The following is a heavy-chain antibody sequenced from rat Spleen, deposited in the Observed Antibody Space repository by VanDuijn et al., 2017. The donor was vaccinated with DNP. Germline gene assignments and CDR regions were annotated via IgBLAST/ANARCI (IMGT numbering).Heavy chain of an antibody. V-gene: IGHV5-7*01. CDR1: GFTFSDYN. Sequence: EVQLVESGGGLVQPGRSLKLSCAASGFTFSDYNMAWVRQAPKKGLEWVATISYDGSTTYYQDSVKGRFTISRDNAKSTLYLQMDSLRSEDTATYYCATQGQLGITWFAYWGQGTLVTVSS. CDR2: ISYDGSTT. D-gene: IGHD1-10*01. CDR3: ATQGQLGITWFAY. J-gene: IGHJ3*01.